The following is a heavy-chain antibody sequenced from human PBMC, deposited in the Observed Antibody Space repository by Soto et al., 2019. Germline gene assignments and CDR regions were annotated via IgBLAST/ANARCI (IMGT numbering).Heavy chain of an antibody. D-gene: IGHD2-2*01. Sequence: GGSLRLSCAGSGFTFSSYAMSWVRQAPGKGLEWVSAISGSGGSTYYADSVKGRFTISRDNSKNTLYLQMNSLRAEDTAVYYCAKVSSQLLFAFDIWGQGTMVTVSS. J-gene: IGHJ3*02. CDR3: AKVSSQLLFAFDI. CDR2: ISGSGGST. V-gene: IGHV3-23*01. CDR1: GFTFSSYA.